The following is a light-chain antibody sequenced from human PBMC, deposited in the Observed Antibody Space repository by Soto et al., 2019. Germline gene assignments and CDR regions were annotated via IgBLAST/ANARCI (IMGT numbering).Light chain of an antibody. CDR3: QQYNNWPQT. CDR2: GAS. Sequence: ERVMTQSPVTLSVSPGETVTLSCRASQSVGTNLAWYQQKPGQAPSLLIYGASTRATGIPTRFSGSGSGRQFTHTISSLQSEDFAVYYCQQYNNWPQTCGQGTKVDIK. J-gene: IGKJ1*01. V-gene: IGKV3-15*01. CDR1: QSVGTN.